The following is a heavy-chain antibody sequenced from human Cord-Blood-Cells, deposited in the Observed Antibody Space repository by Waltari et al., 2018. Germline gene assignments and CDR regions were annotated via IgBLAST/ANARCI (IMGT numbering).Heavy chain of an antibody. D-gene: IGHD2-15*01. CDR3: ARGIYCGGSCYYFDY. CDR1: GGSISSYY. J-gene: IGHJ4*02. V-gene: IGHV4-59*01. Sequence: QVQLQESGPGLVKPSETLSLTCTVSGGSISSYYWSWIRQPPGKGLEWIGYIYYSGSTNYNPSLKSRVTISVDTSKNQFSLKLSSVTAADTAVYYCARGIYCGGSCYYFDYWGQGTLVTVSS. CDR2: IYYSGST.